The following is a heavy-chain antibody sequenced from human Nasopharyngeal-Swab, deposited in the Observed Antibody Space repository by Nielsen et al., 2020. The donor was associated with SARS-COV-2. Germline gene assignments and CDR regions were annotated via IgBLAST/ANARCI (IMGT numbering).Heavy chain of an antibody. D-gene: IGHD6-19*01. Sequence: GEPLKISCAASGFTFSSYAMSWVRQAPGKGLEWVSAISGSGGSTYYADSVKGRFTISRDNSKNTLYLQMNSLRAEDTAVYYCAKGWQWLVRDAFDIWGQGTMVTVSS. CDR1: GFTFSSYA. CDR3: AKGWQWLVRDAFDI. CDR2: ISGSGGST. J-gene: IGHJ3*02. V-gene: IGHV3-23*01.